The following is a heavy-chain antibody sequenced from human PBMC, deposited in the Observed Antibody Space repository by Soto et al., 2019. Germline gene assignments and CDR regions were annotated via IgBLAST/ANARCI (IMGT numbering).Heavy chain of an antibody. V-gene: IGHV1-18*01. J-gene: IGHJ4*02. Sequence: QGHLVQSGAQVKKPGASVKVSCKGSGYAFTTYGITWVRQAPRQGLERMGWISAHNGNTNYAQKLQGRVTVTIDTSTSTAYMEPRGLRSDDTAVYYCARGRYGDYWGQGALVTVSS. D-gene: IGHD1-1*01. CDR3: ARGRYGDY. CDR2: ISAHNGNT. CDR1: GYAFTTYG.